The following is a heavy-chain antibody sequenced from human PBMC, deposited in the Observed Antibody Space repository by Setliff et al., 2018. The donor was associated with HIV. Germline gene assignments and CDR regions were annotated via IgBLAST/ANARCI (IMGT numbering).Heavy chain of an antibody. V-gene: IGHV4-34*01. D-gene: IGHD3-10*01. Sequence: SETLSLTCVVYGGSFSDYYWTWIRQPPEKGLEWIGKINYSGSTDYNSSLRSRVTISVDTSKNQISLTLRSVTAADTAVYYCARTRSGTYYGEMNWFDPWGQGILVTVSS. CDR1: GGSFSDYY. CDR2: INYSGST. J-gene: IGHJ5*02. CDR3: ARTRSGTYYGEMNWFDP.